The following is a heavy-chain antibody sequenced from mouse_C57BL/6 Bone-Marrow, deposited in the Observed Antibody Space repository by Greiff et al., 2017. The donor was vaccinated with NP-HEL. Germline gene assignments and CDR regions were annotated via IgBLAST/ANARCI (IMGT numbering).Heavy chain of an antibody. J-gene: IGHJ4*01. CDR1: GYTFTSYW. CDR3: ARWYYYGSSYAMDY. D-gene: IGHD1-1*01. CDR2: IHPNSGST. Sequence: QVQLKQPGAELVKPGASVKLSCKASGYTFTSYWMHWVKQRPGQGLEWIGMIHPNSGSTNYNEKFKSKATLTVDKSSSTAYMQLSSLTSEDSAVYYCARWYYYGSSYAMDYWGQGTTVTVSS. V-gene: IGHV1-64*01.